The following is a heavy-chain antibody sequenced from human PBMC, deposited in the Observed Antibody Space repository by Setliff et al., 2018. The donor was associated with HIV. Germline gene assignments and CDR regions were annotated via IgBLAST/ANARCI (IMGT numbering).Heavy chain of an antibody. CDR3: ACGAAAGTDYYYYYYDILTGYYTQSYFFDY. J-gene: IGHJ4*02. V-gene: IGHV4-61*08. Sequence: SETLSLTCTVSGGSISSGGYYWSWIRQPPGKGLEWIGEINHSGSANYDPSLKSRVTMSVDTSKNQFSLNLTSVTAADTAVYYCACGAAAGTDYYYYYYDILTGYYTQSYFFDYWGQGTLVTVSS. CDR2: INHSGSA. CDR1: GGSISSGGYY. D-gene: IGHD3-9*01.